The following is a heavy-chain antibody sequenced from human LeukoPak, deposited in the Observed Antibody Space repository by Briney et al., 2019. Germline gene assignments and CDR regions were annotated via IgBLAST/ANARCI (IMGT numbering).Heavy chain of an antibody. CDR2: IRGNGDT. CDR3: AKEGYSNYFNYYYGMDV. CDR1: GFSFSSNA. Sequence: GGSLTLSCAASGFSFSSNAMSWVRPAPARGLEWVLSIRGNGDTFYADSVKGRFTLSRDDSRNTVYLQMNSLRAEDTAVYYCAKEGYSNYFNYYYGMDVWGQGTTVTVSS. D-gene: IGHD4-11*01. J-gene: IGHJ6*02. V-gene: IGHV3-23*01.